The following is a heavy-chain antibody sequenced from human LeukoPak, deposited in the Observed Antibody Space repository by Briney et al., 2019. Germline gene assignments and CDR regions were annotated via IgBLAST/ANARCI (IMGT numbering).Heavy chain of an antibody. CDR1: GYTFTGYY. J-gene: IGHJ4*02. CDR3: ARVGEAGSSSDYFDY. V-gene: IGHV1-69*13. CDR2: IIPIFGTA. D-gene: IGHD6-6*01. Sequence: SVKVSCKASGYTFTGYYMHWVRQAPGQGLEWMGGIIPIFGTANYAQKFQGRVTITADESTSTAYMELSSLRSEDTAVYYCARVGEAGSSSDYFDYWGQGTLVTVSS.